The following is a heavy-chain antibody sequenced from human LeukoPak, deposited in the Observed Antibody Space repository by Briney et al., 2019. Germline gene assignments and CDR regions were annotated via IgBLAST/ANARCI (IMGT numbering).Heavy chain of an antibody. CDR1: GGSFSGYY. Sequence: SETLSLTCAVYGGSFSGYYWSWIRPPPGKGLEWIGEINHSGSTNYNPSLKSRVTISVDTSKNQFSLKLSSVTAADTAVYYCARVGVEMATIGDYYFDYWGQGTLVTVSS. J-gene: IGHJ4*02. V-gene: IGHV4-34*01. CDR3: ARVGVEMATIGDYYFDY. CDR2: INHSGST. D-gene: IGHD5-24*01.